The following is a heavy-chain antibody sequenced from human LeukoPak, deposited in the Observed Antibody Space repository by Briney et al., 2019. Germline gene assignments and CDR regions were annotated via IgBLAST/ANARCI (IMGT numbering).Heavy chain of an antibody. V-gene: IGHV3-30*03. Sequence: GGSLRLSCTASGFAFSTYGMHWVRQAPGKGLEWVAVISFHGSNKNYADSVKGRFTISRDNSKNTVYLQMNSLRAEDTAVYYCARAGSGRSPDWFDPWGQGTLVTVSS. CDR3: ARAGSGRSPDWFDP. CDR2: ISFHGSNK. J-gene: IGHJ5*02. D-gene: IGHD1-26*01. CDR1: GFAFSTYG.